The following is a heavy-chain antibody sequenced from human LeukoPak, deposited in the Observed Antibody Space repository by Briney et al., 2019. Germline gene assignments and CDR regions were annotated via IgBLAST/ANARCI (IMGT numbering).Heavy chain of an antibody. D-gene: IGHD3-10*01. Sequence: SGTLSLTCTVSGGSLWGYYWSWIRQPPRKGREWFGDMYYYGSTDYNPSLQSRVTISVDTSKNQFSLKLTSVTAADTAVYYCARYGSGTYPRFDYWGQGILVTVSS. CDR3: ARYGSGTYPRFDY. CDR2: MYYYGST. V-gene: IGHV4-59*08. J-gene: IGHJ4*02. CDR1: GGSLWGYY.